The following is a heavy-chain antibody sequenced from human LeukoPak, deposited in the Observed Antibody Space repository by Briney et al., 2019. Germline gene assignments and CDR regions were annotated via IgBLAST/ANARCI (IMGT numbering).Heavy chain of an antibody. Sequence: SETLSLTCTVSRGSISSYYWSWIRQPPGKGLEWIGYIYYTGSTNYNPSLRSRVTISLDTSKNQFSLKLNSVTAADTAVYYCARYDSSAIYGVAFDFWGQGTMVTVSS. V-gene: IGHV4-59*01. J-gene: IGHJ3*01. D-gene: IGHD3-22*01. CDR2: IYYTGST. CDR1: RGSISSYY. CDR3: ARYDSSAIYGVAFDF.